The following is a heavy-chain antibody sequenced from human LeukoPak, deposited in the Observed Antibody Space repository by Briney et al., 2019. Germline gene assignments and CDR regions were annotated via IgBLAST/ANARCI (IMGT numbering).Heavy chain of an antibody. J-gene: IGHJ4*02. CDR2: ISAYNGNT. D-gene: IGHD2-15*01. V-gene: IGHV1-18*01. CDR1: GYTFTSYG. CDR3: VRDHCSGGSCYRSPTDY. Sequence: GASVKVSCKASGYTFTSYGISWVRQAPGQGLEWMGWISAYNGNTNYAQKLQGRVTMTTDTSTSTAYMELRSLRSDDTAVYYCVRDHCSGGSCYRSPTDYWGQGTLVTVSS.